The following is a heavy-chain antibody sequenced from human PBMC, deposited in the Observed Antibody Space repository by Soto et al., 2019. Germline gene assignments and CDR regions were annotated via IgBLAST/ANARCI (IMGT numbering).Heavy chain of an antibody. Sequence: EVQLVESGGALVQPGGSLRLSCVASGFTFSSSWIHWVRQAPGKGLVWVSRVNEWGTDSNYADFVKARFTTSRDNAKNKVYLQMNGLTVEDTAVYYCARVAAVTRGIDYCGRGTLVTVSS. CDR1: GFTFSSSW. J-gene: IGHJ4*02. CDR2: VNEWGTDS. D-gene: IGHD6-25*01. CDR3: ARVAAVTRGIDY. V-gene: IGHV3-74*01.